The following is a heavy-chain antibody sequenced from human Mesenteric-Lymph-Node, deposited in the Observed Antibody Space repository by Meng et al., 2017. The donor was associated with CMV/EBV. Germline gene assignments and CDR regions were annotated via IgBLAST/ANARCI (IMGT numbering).Heavy chain of an antibody. CDR1: GGSISSGGYY. V-gene: IGHV4-31*03. CDR2: IYYSGST. Sequence: CTVSGGSISSGGYYWSWIRQHPGKGLEWIGYIYYSGSTYYNPSLKSRVTISVDRSKNQFSLKLSSVTAADTAVYYCARGWAAREFDPWGQGTLVTVSS. D-gene: IGHD6-13*01. CDR3: ARGWAAREFDP. J-gene: IGHJ5*02.